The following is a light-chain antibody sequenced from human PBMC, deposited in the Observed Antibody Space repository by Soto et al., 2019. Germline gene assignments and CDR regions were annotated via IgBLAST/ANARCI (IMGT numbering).Light chain of an antibody. Sequence: QSVLTQPPSVSGAPGQRVTISCTGSSSNIGAGYDVHWYQQLPGTAPKLLIYGNSNRPSGVPDRFSGYKSGTSASLAITGLQAEDEADYYCQSYDSILIGPVVFGGGTKLTVL. CDR3: QSYDSILIGPVV. CDR1: SSNIGAGYD. J-gene: IGLJ2*01. V-gene: IGLV1-40*01. CDR2: GNS.